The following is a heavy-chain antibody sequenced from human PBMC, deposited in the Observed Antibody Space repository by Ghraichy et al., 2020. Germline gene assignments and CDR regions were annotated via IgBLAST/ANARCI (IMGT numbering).Heavy chain of an antibody. CDR2: ISSSSSTI. CDR3: ASTCSGGSCPNHYYYYGMDV. Sequence: GGSLRLSCAASGFTFSSYSMNWVRQAPGKGLEWVSYISSSSSTIYYADSVKGRFTISRDNAKNSLYLQMNSLRDEDTAVYYCASTCSGGSCPNHYYYYGMDVWGQGTTVNVSS. J-gene: IGHJ6*02. D-gene: IGHD2-15*01. V-gene: IGHV3-48*02. CDR1: GFTFSSYS.